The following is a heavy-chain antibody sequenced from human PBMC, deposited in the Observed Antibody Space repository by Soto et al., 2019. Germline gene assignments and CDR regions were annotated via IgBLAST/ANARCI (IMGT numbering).Heavy chain of an antibody. J-gene: IGHJ5*02. V-gene: IGHV4-34*01. CDR2: INHSGST. CDR1: GGSFSGYY. CDR3: ARGSGHFDP. Sequence: SETLSLTCAVCGGSFSGYYWSWIRQPPGKGLEWIGEINHSGSTNYNPSLKSRVTISVDTSKNQFSLKLSSVTAADTAVYYCARGSGHFDPWGQGTLVTVSS.